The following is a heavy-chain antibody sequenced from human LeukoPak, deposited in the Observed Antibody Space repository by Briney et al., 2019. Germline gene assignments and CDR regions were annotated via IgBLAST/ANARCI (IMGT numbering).Heavy chain of an antibody. Sequence: SVKVSCKASGYTFTSYGIIWVRQAPGQGPEWMGGIIPIFGTANYAQKFQGRVTITTDESTSTAYMELSSLRSEDTAVYYCASLTLDRYYYYYYMDVWGKGTTVTVSS. D-gene: IGHD1-14*01. V-gene: IGHV1-69*05. J-gene: IGHJ6*03. CDR2: IIPIFGTA. CDR3: ASLTLDRYYYYYYMDV. CDR1: GYTFTSYG.